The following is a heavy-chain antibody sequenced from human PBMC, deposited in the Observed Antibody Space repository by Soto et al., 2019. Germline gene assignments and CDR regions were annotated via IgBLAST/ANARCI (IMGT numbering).Heavy chain of an antibody. CDR3: ARDSRTTTVVKY. V-gene: IGHV3-7*01. D-gene: IGHD4-17*01. CDR1: GFTFRSYA. J-gene: IGHJ4*02. Sequence: GGSLRLSCAASGFTFRSYAMHWVRQAPGKGLEWVANLKQDGSEKYYVDSVKGRFTISRYNAKNSLYLQMNSLRAEDTAVYYCARDSRTTTVVKYWGQGTLVTVSS. CDR2: LKQDGSEK.